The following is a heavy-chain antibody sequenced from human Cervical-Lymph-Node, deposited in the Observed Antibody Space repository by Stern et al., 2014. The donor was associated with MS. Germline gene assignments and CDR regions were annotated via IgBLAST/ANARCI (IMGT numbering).Heavy chain of an antibody. D-gene: IGHD4-17*01. V-gene: IGHV3-48*01. Sequence: VQLVQSGGRLVQPGGSLRLSCAASGLTLSLYGMYWVRQAPGKGLEWVAYISSSSSAIYYADSVEGRFTISRDNAKNALYLQMNSLRAEDTAVYYCARGYGYFDYWGQGTLVTVSS. CDR1: GLTLSLYG. CDR2: ISSSSSAI. CDR3: ARGYGYFDY. J-gene: IGHJ4*02.